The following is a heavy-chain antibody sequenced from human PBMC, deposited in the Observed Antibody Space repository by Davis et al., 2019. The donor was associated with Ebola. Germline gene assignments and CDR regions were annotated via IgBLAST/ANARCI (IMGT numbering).Heavy chain of an antibody. Sequence: PGGSLRLSCAGSGFTFSTYAMAWVRQAPGKGLEWVSSMNSAGSFAYYADSVKGRFTISRDNAKDSLYLHMNSLRAEDTAVYYCAKSGGDCYSRGDCYFQHWGQGALVTVSS. D-gene: IGHD2-21*02. CDR1: GFTFSTYA. V-gene: IGHV3-21*01. J-gene: IGHJ1*01. CDR2: MNSAGSFA. CDR3: AKSGGDCYSRGDCYFQH.